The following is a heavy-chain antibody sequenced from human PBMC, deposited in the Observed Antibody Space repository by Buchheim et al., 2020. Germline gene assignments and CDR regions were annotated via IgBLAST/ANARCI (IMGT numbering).Heavy chain of an antibody. CDR1: GGSISSGSYY. D-gene: IGHD2-21*02. V-gene: IGHV4-61*02. J-gene: IGHJ6*02. CDR2: IYTSGST. Sequence: QVQLQESGPGLVKPSQTLSLTCTVSGGSISSGSYYWSWIRQPAGKGLEWIGRIYTSGSTTYNPSLKSRVTIPVDTSKNLFYLKESSVTDADTAMYYCEGGKEGWVTCPRKYCCYGMDVWGQGTT. CDR3: EGGKEGWVTCPRKYCCYGMDV.